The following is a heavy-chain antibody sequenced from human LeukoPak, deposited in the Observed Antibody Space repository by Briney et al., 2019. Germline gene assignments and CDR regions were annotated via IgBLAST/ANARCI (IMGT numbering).Heavy chain of an antibody. CDR1: GFTFSSYG. Sequence: GGSLRLSCAASGFTFSSYGMHWVRRAPGKGLEWVAFIRYDGSNKYYADSVKGRFTISRDNSKNTLYLQMSSLRAEDAAVYYCAKGPGYCSSTNCYYFDYWGQGTLVTVSS. V-gene: IGHV3-30*02. CDR2: IRYDGSNK. CDR3: AKGPGYCSSTNCYYFDY. D-gene: IGHD2-2*01. J-gene: IGHJ4*02.